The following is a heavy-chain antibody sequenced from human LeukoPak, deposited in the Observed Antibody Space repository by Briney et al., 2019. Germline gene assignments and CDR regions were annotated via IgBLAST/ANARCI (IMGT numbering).Heavy chain of an antibody. D-gene: IGHD6-19*01. CDR1: GGSISSYY. J-gene: IGHJ4*02. CDR3: ARQFYSSGWYFDY. Sequence: PSETLSLTCTVSGGSISSYYWSWIRQPPGKGLEWIGYIYYSGSTNYNPSLKSRVTISVDTSKNQFSLKLSSVTAADTAVYHCARQFYSSGWYFDYWGQGTLVTVSS. V-gene: IGHV4-59*01. CDR2: IYYSGST.